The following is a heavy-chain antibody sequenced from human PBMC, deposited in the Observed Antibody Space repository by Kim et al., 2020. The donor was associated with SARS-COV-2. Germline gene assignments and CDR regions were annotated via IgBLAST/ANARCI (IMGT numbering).Heavy chain of an antibody. Sequence: GGSLRLSCAASGFTFSNYAMSWVRQAPGKGLEWVSYIRGGGAVTHYAGSVKGRCTISRDNFKNTLYLQVDRLRAEDTAVYYCAKCHSDWGNDAFDIWGLGTMVTVSS. D-gene: IGHD3-16*01. CDR3: AKCHSDWGNDAFDI. J-gene: IGHJ3*02. CDR1: GFTFSNYA. V-gene: IGHV3-23*01. CDR2: IRGGGAVT.